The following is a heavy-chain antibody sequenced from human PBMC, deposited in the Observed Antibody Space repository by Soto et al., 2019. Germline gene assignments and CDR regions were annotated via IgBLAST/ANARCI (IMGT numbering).Heavy chain of an antibody. CDR1: GYSFTSYW. CDR3: ARMTPGNWNDGSWYFYY. Sequence: GESLKISCKGSGYSFTSYWIGWVRQMPGKGLEWMGIIYPGDSDTRYSPSFQGQVTISADKSISTAYLQWSSLKASDTAMYYCARMTPGNWNDGSWYFYYWGQGTLVTVSS. J-gene: IGHJ4*02. D-gene: IGHD1-20*01. CDR2: IYPGDSDT. V-gene: IGHV5-51*01.